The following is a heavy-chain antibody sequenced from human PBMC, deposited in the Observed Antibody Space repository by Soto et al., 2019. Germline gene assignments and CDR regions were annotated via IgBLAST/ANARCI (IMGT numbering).Heavy chain of an antibody. CDR3: ARDYEFGFDI. D-gene: IGHD3-22*01. Sequence: EVQLVESGGGLVQPGGSLRLSCEASAFTLSSYWVSWVRQAPGKGLEWVANIKPDGSEKYYVDSVKGRFTISRDNTKNSLYLQMSTLGPEDTAIYYCARDYEFGFDIWGQGTLVTVSS. CDR1: AFTLSSYW. J-gene: IGHJ3*02. V-gene: IGHV3-7*01. CDR2: IKPDGSEK.